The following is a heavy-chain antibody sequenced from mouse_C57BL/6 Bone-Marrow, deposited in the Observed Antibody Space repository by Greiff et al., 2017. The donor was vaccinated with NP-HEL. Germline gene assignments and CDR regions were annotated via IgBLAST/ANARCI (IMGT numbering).Heavy chain of an antibody. D-gene: IGHD2-2*01. Sequence: QVQLKQSGAELARPGASVKLSCKASGYTFTSYGISWVKQRTGQGLEWIGEIYPRSGNTYYNEKFKGKATLTADKSSSTAYMELRSLTSEDSAVYFCARPFYYGYDDYAMDYWGQGTSVTVSS. CDR2: IYPRSGNT. V-gene: IGHV1-81*01. CDR1: GYTFTSYG. J-gene: IGHJ4*01. CDR3: ARPFYYGYDDYAMDY.